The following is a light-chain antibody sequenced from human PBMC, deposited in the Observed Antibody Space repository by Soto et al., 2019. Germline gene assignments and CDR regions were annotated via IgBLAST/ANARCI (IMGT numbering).Light chain of an antibody. Sequence: QPVLTQSPSASASLGASVKLPWTQSSGHSSYAIAWHQQQPEKGPRYLMKLNSDGSHSKGDGIPDRFSGSSSGAERYLTISSLQSEDEADYYCQTWGTGIRVFGGGTQLTVL. CDR2: LNSDGSH. V-gene: IGLV4-69*01. CDR1: SGHSSYA. CDR3: QTWGTGIRV. J-gene: IGLJ3*02.